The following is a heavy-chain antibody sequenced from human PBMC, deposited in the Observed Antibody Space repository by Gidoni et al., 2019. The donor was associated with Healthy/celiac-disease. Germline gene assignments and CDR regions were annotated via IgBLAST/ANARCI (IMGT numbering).Heavy chain of an antibody. CDR2: INPSGGST. J-gene: IGHJ3*02. D-gene: IGHD3-22*01. CDR3: ARSLYDSSGYSAFDI. CDR1: GYIFTSYY. V-gene: IGHV1-46*03. Sequence: QVQLVQSGAEVTKPGASVKVSCKASGYIFTSYYMHWVRQAPGQGLEWMGIINPSGGSTSYAQKFQGRVTMTRDTSTSTVYMELSSLRSEDTAVYYCARSLYDSSGYSAFDIWGQGTMVTVSS.